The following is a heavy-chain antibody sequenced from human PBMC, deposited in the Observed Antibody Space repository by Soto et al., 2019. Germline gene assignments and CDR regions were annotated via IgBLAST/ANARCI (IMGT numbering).Heavy chain of an antibody. J-gene: IGHJ4*02. CDR3: AKVLDASMVVNGYLY. CDR1: GFTFSNYA. Sequence: GGSLRLSCTASGFTFSNYAMSWVRQAPGKGLEWVSAIGGSGDSTYYADSVKGRLTISRDNSKNTLYLQVNSLRAEDTAVYYCAKVLDASMVVNGYLYWGQGTLVTVSS. D-gene: IGHD5-18*01. V-gene: IGHV3-23*01. CDR2: IGGSGDST.